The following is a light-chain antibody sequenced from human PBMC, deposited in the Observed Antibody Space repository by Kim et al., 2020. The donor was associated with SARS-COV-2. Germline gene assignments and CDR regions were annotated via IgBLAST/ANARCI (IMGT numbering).Light chain of an antibody. CDR2: GAS. Sequence: EIVMTQSPATLSVSPGEGATLSCRASQNVGSNLVWYQQKVGQAPRLLIYGASTRVTGIPARFSGSGSGTEFTLTINGLQSEDFAVYHCQQYNNWPQTFGQGTKLEI. V-gene: IGKV3-15*01. J-gene: IGKJ1*01. CDR1: QNVGSN. CDR3: QQYNNWPQT.